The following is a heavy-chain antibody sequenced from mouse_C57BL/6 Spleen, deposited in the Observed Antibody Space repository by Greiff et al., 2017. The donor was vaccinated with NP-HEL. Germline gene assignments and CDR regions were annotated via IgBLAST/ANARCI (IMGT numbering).Heavy chain of an antibody. CDR3: VRQRGSGSSYYYFDY. V-gene: IGHV10-1*01. Sequence: VQLKESGGGLVQPKGSLKLSCAASGFSFNTYAMNWVRQAPGKGLEWVARIRSKSNNYATYYADSVKDRFTISRDDSESMLYLQMNNLKTEDTAIYYCVRQRGSGSSYYYFDYWGQRTTLTVSS. J-gene: IGHJ2*01. D-gene: IGHD1-1*01. CDR1: GFSFNTYA. CDR2: IRSKSNNYAT.